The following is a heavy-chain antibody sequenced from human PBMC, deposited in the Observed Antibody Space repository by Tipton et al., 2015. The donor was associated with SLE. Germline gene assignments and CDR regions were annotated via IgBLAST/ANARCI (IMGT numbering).Heavy chain of an antibody. CDR1: GDSISSHY. Sequence: TLSLTCTVSGDSISSHYWSWIRQPPGKGLEWIGYIYYSGSTNHNPSLKSRVTISVDTSKNQFSLKLSSVTAADTAVYYCAREVYGDLDYWGQGTLVTVSS. V-gene: IGHV4-59*11. CDR3: AREVYGDLDY. CDR2: IYYSGST. J-gene: IGHJ4*02. D-gene: IGHD4-17*01.